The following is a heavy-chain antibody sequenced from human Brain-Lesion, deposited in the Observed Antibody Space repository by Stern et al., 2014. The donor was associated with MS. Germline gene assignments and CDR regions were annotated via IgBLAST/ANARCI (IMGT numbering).Heavy chain of an antibody. CDR2: TYYRSKWYY. CDR3: AKGYNWFDS. V-gene: IGHV6-1*01. Sequence: QVQLVQSGPGLMKPSQTLALTCAISGDSVSSNSAAWNWIRQSPSRGLEWLGRTYYRSKWYYQYAESVKSRITINADTSTTQFSLQLNSVTPEDTAVYLCAKGYNWFDSWGQGTVVTVS. CDR1: GDSVSSNSAA. J-gene: IGHJ5*01.